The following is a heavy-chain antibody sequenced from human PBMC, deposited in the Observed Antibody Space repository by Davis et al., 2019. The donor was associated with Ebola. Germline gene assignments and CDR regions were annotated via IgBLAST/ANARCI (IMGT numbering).Heavy chain of an antibody. CDR2: MNPNSGNT. Sequence: ASVKVSCKASGYTFTSYDINWVRQATGQRLEWMGWMNPNSGNTGYAQKFQGRVTITADESTSTAYMELSSLRSEDTAVYYCAREITQYSSSCWFDPWGQGTLVTVSS. J-gene: IGHJ5*02. D-gene: IGHD6-13*01. CDR3: AREITQYSSSCWFDP. V-gene: IGHV1-8*01. CDR1: GYTFTSYD.